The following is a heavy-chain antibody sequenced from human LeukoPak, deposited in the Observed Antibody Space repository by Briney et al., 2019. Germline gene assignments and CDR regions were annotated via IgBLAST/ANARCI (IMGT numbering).Heavy chain of an antibody. Sequence: GGSLRLSCAASGFTFSSYAMSWVRQAPGKGLEWVSAISGSGGSTYYADSVKGRFTISRDNSKNALYLQMNSLRAEDTAVYYCANTPNIWWFGESNWFDPWGQGTLVTVSS. CDR2: ISGSGGST. CDR3: ANTPNIWWFGESNWFDP. CDR1: GFTFSSYA. D-gene: IGHD3-10*01. V-gene: IGHV3-23*01. J-gene: IGHJ5*02.